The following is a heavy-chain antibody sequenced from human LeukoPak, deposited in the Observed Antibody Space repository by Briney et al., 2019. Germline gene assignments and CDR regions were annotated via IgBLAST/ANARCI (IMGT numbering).Heavy chain of an antibody. D-gene: IGHD5-18*01. V-gene: IGHV3-23*01. Sequence: ASGGSTYYADSVKGRFTISRDNSKNKLYLQMNSLRAEDTAVYYCAKVHVDTAMVIPYYFDYWGQGTLVTVSS. CDR2: ASGGST. J-gene: IGHJ4*02. CDR3: AKVHVDTAMVIPYYFDY.